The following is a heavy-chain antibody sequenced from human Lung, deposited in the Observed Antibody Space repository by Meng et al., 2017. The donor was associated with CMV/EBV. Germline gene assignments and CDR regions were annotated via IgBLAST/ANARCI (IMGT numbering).Heavy chain of an antibody. CDR2: TYYRSKWYH. V-gene: IGHV6-1*01. J-gene: IGHJ4*02. D-gene: IGHD4-23*01. CDR3: ARGINGGCGD. Sequence: QVQLPQSLPGLVRPSHTLSLTCAISGHSYSSTRAALHWSRQSPSRGLEWLGRTYYRSKWYHEYAVSVKSRITISPDTPKNQFSLQLNSMTPEDTAVYYCARGINGGCGDWGQGTLVTVSS. CDR1: GHSYSSTRAA.